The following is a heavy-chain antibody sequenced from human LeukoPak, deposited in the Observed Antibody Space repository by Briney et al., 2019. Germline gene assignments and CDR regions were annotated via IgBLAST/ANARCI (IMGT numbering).Heavy chain of an antibody. CDR3: ARDVYDILTGYYSGDAFDI. CDR2: INPSGGST. J-gene: IGHJ3*02. Sequence: ASVKVSRKASGYTFTSYYMHWVRQAPGQGLEWMGIINPSGGSTSYAQKFQGRVTMTRDTSTSTVYMELSSLRSEDTAVYYCARDVYDILTGYYSGDAFDIWGQGTMVTISS. CDR1: GYTFTSYY. V-gene: IGHV1-46*01. D-gene: IGHD3-9*01.